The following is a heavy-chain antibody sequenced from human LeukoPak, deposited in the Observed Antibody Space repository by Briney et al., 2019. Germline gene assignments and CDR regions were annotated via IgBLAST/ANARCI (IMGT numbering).Heavy chain of an antibody. D-gene: IGHD3-16*01. CDR3: VRDLNWAFDY. CDR1: GFTFNKYP. CDR2: IRDDSDAT. V-gene: IGHV3-48*01. Sequence: AGGSLRLSCAASGFTFNKYPMNWVRQAPGKGLEWISNIRDDSDATTYADSVKGRFTISRDNAKNPLYLQINSLRAEDTAVYYCVRDLNWAFDYWGQGTLVTVSS. J-gene: IGHJ4*02.